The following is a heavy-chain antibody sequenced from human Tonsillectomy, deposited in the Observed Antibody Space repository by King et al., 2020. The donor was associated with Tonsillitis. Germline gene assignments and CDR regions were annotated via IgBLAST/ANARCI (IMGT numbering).Heavy chain of an antibody. CDR2: IYYSGST. V-gene: IGHV4-39*07. CDR1: GGSISSSSYY. J-gene: IGHJ3*02. D-gene: IGHD3-22*01. Sequence: QLQESGPGLVKPSETLSLTCTVSGGSISSSSYYWGWIRQPPGKGLEWIGSIYYSGSTHYNPYLKSRVTITVDTSKNQFSLKLSSVTAADTAVYYCASLTAPSYYDSSGYAFDIWGQGTMVTVSS. CDR3: ASLTAPSYYDSSGYAFDI.